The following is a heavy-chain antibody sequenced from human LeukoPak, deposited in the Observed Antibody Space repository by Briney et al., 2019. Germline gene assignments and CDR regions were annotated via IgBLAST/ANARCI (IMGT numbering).Heavy chain of an antibody. CDR3: AKGVRVGYVAKWLAP. J-gene: IGHJ5*02. D-gene: IGHD5-12*01. CDR1: GFTFATYA. CDR2: ISGSADIT. Sequence: GGSLRLSCAASGFTFATYAMSWVRQPPGKGLEWVSRISGSADITYYADSVKGRFTISRDNSKNTLYLQMNSLRAEDTAVYYCAKGVRVGYVAKWLAPWGQGTLVTVSS. V-gene: IGHV3-23*01.